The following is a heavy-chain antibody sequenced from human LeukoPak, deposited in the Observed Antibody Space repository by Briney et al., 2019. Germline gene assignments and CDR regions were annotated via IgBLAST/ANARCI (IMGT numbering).Heavy chain of an antibody. CDR3: TRGVIY. CDR1: GASVSSVGYY. V-gene: IGHV4-61*08. Sequence: SETLSLTCTVSGASVSSVGYYWSWIRQPPGKGLEWIGYMSYSGSTNYNPSLKSRVTISVDTSKNQCSLKLSSVTTADTTVYYCTRGVIYWGQGTLVTVSS. CDR2: MSYSGST. D-gene: IGHD3-10*01. J-gene: IGHJ4*02.